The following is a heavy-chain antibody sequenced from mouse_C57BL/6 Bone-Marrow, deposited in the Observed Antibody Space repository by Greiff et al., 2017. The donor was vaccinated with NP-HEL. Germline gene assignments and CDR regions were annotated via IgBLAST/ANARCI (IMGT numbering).Heavy chain of an antibody. J-gene: IGHJ3*01. D-gene: IGHD1-1*02. CDR1: GYTFTDYY. CDR2: IYPGSGNT. V-gene: IGHV1-76*01. CDR3: ARLVDRLGFAY. Sequence: QVQLQQSGAELVRPGASVKLSCKASGYTFTDYYINWVKQRPGQGLEWIARIYPGSGNTYYNEKFKGKATLTAEKSSSTAYMQLSSLTSEDSAVYFCARLVDRLGFAYWGQGTLVTVSA.